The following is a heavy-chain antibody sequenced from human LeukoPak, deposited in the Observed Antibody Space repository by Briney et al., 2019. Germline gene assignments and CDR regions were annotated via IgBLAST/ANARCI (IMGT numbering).Heavy chain of an antibody. V-gene: IGHV3-74*01. D-gene: IGHD3-22*01. CDR2: INTDGSST. Sequence: GGSLRLSCAASGFTFSNYWMHWVRQAPGKGLVCVSRINTDGSSTSYADSVKGRFTISRDNAKNTLYPQMNSLRAEDTAVYYCARARGYYDTSGPTRAFDYWGQGTLVTVSS. CDR3: ARARGYYDTSGPTRAFDY. J-gene: IGHJ4*02. CDR1: GFTFSNYW.